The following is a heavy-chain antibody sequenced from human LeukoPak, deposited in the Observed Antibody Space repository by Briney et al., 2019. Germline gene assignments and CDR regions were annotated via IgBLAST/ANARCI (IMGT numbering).Heavy chain of an antibody. V-gene: IGHV3-66*01. CDR3: ARATTYYDFWSGYYNDYYYYGMDV. J-gene: IGHJ6*02. CDR2: IYSGGST. CDR1: GFTFSSYA. D-gene: IGHD3-3*01. Sequence: GGSLRLSCAASGFTFSSYAMSWVRQAPGKGLEWVSVIYSGGSTYYADSVKGRFTISRDNSKNTLYLQMNSLRAEDTAVYYCARATTYYDFWSGYYNDYYYYGMDVWGQGTTVTVSS.